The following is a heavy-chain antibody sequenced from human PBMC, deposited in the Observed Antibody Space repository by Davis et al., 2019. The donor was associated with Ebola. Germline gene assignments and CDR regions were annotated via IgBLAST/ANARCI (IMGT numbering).Heavy chain of an antibody. CDR2: IYSGGST. CDR1: GFTVSSNY. D-gene: IGHD3-3*01. Sequence: GESLKISCAASGFTVSSNYTSWVRQAPGKGLEWVSVIYSGGSTHYADSVKGRFTISRDNSKNTLYLQMNSLRAEDTAVYYCARGEVRFLEWLTWWFDPWGQGTLVTVSS. J-gene: IGHJ5*02. CDR3: ARGEVRFLEWLTWWFDP. V-gene: IGHV3-53*01.